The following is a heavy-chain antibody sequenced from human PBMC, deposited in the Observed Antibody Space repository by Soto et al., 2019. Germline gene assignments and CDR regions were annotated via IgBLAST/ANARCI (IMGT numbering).Heavy chain of an antibody. CDR2: IIPIFGTA. J-gene: IGHJ4*02. CDR1: GGTFSSYA. V-gene: IGHV1-69*12. CDR3: ARYGLVDTAMVALDY. Sequence: QVQLVQSGAEVKKPGSSVKVSCKASGGTFSSYAISWVRQAPGQGLEWMGGIIPIFGTANYAQKFQGRVTITADESXXTADMELSSLRSGDTAVYYCARYGLVDTAMVALDYWGQGTLVTVSS. D-gene: IGHD5-18*01.